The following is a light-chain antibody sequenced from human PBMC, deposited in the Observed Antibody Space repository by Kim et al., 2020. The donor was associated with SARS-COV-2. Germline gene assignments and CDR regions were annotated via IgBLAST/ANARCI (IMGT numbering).Light chain of an antibody. CDR2: DDN. CDR3: QAWDTTTGV. Sequence: VSPGQTANITCSGDKLGDRYTSWYQQKPGQSPVLVIYDDNKRPSGIPERFFGSNSGNTATLTISGTQAVDEADYYCQAWDTTTGVFGTGTKVTVL. CDR1: KLGDRY. V-gene: IGLV3-1*01. J-gene: IGLJ1*01.